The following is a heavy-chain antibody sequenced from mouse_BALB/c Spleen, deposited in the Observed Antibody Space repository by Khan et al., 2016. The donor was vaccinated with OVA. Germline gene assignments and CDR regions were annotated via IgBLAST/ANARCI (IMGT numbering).Heavy chain of an antibody. CDR1: GYTFTSNT. CDR3: EREGGKYRSDGGFAY. Sequence: QVQLKESGTELARPGASVKMSCKASGYTFTSNTMHWVKQRPGQGLEWIGYINPTSTYTNYNQKFKDKATLTPDKSSIPAYLQLNSLTSEDSADNSREREGGKYRSDGGFAYWGQGTLVTVSA. CDR2: INPTSTYT. D-gene: IGHD2-14*01. J-gene: IGHJ3*01. V-gene: IGHV1-4*01.